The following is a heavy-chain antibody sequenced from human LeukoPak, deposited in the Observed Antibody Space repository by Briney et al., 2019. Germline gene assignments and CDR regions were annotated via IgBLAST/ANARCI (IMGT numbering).Heavy chain of an antibody. J-gene: IGHJ3*02. CDR2: INPNSGGT. CDR1: GYTFTGYY. Sequence: ASVKVSCKASGYTFTGYYMHWVRQAPGQGLEWMGRINPNSGGTNYAQKFQGSVTMTRDTSISTAYMELSRLRSDDTAVYYWARDSEGLLWFGETPPDAFDIWGQGKMVTVSS. V-gene: IGHV1-2*06. CDR3: ARDSEGLLWFGETPPDAFDI. D-gene: IGHD3-10*01.